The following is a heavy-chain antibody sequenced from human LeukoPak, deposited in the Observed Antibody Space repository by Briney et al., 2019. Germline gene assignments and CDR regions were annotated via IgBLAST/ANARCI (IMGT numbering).Heavy chain of an antibody. CDR3: AKVAPPGGSSSYYMDV. J-gene: IGHJ6*03. CDR1: GFTFSNYA. Sequence: PGGSLRLSCAASGFTFSNYAMRWVRQAPGKGLEWISANSASGGTTYYADSVEGRFTISRDSSKDTLYLQMNSLRADDTAVYYCAKVAPPGGSSSYYMDVWGKGTSVTVSS. D-gene: IGHD6-13*01. CDR2: NSASGGTT. V-gene: IGHV3-23*01.